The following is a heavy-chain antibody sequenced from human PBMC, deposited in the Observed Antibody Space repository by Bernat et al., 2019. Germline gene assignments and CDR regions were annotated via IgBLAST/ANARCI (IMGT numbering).Heavy chain of an antibody. V-gene: IGHV3-30-3*01. Sequence: QVQLVESGGGVVQPGRSLRLSCAASGFTFSSYAMHWVRQAPGKGLGWVAVISYDGSNKYYADSVKGRFTISRDNSKNTLYLQMNSLRAEDTAVYYCARAEDSSSCYDYWGQGTLVTVSS. CDR1: GFTFSSYA. D-gene: IGHD6-13*01. CDR2: ISYDGSNK. J-gene: IGHJ4*02. CDR3: ARAEDSSSCYDY.